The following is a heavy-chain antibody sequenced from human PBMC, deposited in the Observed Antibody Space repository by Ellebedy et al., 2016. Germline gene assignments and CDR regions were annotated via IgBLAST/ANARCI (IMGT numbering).Heavy chain of an antibody. J-gene: IGHJ6*02. V-gene: IGHV1-69*13. Sequence: SVKVSXXASVGTFNTYAIHWVRQAPGQGLEWIGGIIPVFGTPTYAEKFQGRVFVSADDSTDTTFLDMTGLRSDDTAVYFCARGLTGPTWHSYGLDVWGQGTTVTVSS. CDR3: ARGLTGPTWHSYGLDV. CDR2: IIPVFGTP. CDR1: VGTFNTYA.